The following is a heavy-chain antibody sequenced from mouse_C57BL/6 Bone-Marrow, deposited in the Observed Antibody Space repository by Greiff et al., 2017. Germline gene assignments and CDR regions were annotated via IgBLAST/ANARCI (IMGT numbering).Heavy chain of an antibody. Sequence: QVQLKQSGAELVRPGSSVKLSCKASGYTFTSYWMDWVKQRPGQGLEWIGNIYPSDSETHYNQKFKDKATLTVDKSSSTAYMQLSSLTSEDSAVYYCARRGLFYAMDYWGQGTSVTVSS. CDR3: ARRGLFYAMDY. J-gene: IGHJ4*01. D-gene: IGHD1-1*02. V-gene: IGHV1-61*01. CDR2: IYPSDSET. CDR1: GYTFTSYW.